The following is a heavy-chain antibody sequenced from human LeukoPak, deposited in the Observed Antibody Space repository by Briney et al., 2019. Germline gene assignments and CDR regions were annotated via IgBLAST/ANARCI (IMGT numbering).Heavy chain of an antibody. CDR3: ARVTGYMTEDYFDY. Sequence: PSETLSLTCTVSGDSISSTTYFWGWIRQPPGKGLEWMGSIYYSGHTYFNPSLKSRVTISVDTSKNQFSLRLSSVTAADTAVYYCARVTGYMTEDYFDYWGQGTLITVSS. V-gene: IGHV4-39*07. J-gene: IGHJ4*02. D-gene: IGHD6-13*01. CDR2: IYYSGHT. CDR1: GDSISSTTYF.